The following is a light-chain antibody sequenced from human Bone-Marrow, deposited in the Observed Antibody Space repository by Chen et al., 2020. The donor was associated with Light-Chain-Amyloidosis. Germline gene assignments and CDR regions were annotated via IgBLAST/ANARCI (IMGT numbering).Light chain of an antibody. Sequence: SYELTQPPSVSGSPGQTARITCSGDDLPTKYAYWYRKKPGQAPVLVIHRETERPSGISERFSGSSSGTTATLTISGVQAEDEADYHCQSADSSGTYEVIFGGGTKLTVL. J-gene: IGLJ2*01. CDR1: DLPTKY. V-gene: IGLV3-25*03. CDR3: QSADSSGTYEVI. CDR2: RET.